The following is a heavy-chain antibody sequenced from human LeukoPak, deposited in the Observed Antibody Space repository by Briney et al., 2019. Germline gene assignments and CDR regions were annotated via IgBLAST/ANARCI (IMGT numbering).Heavy chain of an antibody. J-gene: IGHJ6*02. Sequence: GGSLRLSCAASGFTFSSYSMNWVRQAPGKGLEWVSYISSSSSTLYYADSVKGRFTISRDNAKNSLYLQMNSLRAEDTAVYYCARIMGATMVRGVINYYYYGMDVWGQGTTVTVSS. V-gene: IGHV3-48*01. CDR1: GFTFSSYS. CDR3: ARIMGATMVRGVINYYYYGMDV. CDR2: ISSSSSTL. D-gene: IGHD3-10*01.